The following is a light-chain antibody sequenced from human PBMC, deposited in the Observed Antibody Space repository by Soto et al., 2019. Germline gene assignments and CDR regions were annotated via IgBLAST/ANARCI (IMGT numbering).Light chain of an antibody. CDR1: NIGSKS. CDR2: EDY. Sequence: SYELTQPPSVPVAPGQTARITCGGNNIGSKSVHWYQQKPGQAPVVVVYEDYDRPSGIPERFSGSNSGNTATLTITRVEAGDEADYYCLVWDNSGDRYVFGTGTKLTVL. V-gene: IGLV3-21*02. CDR3: LVWDNSGDRYV. J-gene: IGLJ1*01.